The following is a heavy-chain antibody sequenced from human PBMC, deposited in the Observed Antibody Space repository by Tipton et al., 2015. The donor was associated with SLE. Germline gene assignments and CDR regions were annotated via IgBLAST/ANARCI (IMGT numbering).Heavy chain of an antibody. CDR1: GDSITSDY. Sequence: TLSLTCTVSGDSITSDYWTWIRQPPGKGLEWIGYISYSGSTNYNPSVRSRVSISLDTSKNQFSLKVKSVTTADTAVYYCARMRGGYNAHHWGQGMWVIVSS. J-gene: IGHJ5*02. D-gene: IGHD5-24*01. CDR2: ISYSGST. CDR3: ARMRGGYNAHH. V-gene: IGHV4-59*07.